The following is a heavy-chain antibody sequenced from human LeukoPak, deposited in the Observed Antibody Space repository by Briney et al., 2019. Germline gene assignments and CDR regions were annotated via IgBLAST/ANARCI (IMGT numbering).Heavy chain of an antibody. CDR3: ARAPARYSSGWWPYYYGMDV. V-gene: IGHV3-21*01. D-gene: IGHD6-19*01. Sequence: GGSLRLSCAASGFTFSSYSMNWVRQAPGKGLEWVSSISSSSSYIYYADSVKGRFTISRDNAKNSLYLQMNSLRAEDTAVYYCARAPARYSSGWWPYYYGMDVWGQGTTVTVSS. CDR1: GFTFSSYS. J-gene: IGHJ6*02. CDR2: ISSSSSYI.